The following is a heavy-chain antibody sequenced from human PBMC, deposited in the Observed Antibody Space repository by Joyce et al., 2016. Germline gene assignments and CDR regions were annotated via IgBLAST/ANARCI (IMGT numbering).Heavy chain of an antibody. Sequence: QVQLVQSGAEVKKPGASVKVSCKASGYTFTDYYIHWVRQAPGQGLELMGGINRNSGGTEYPQKFQGRVTMTRDTSIRTAYMELTGLRSDDTAVYYCARGDLRTSSPLFWYFALWGRGTLVTVSS. CDR3: ARGDLRTSSPLFWYFAL. CDR1: GYTFTDYY. D-gene: IGHD2-2*01. CDR2: INRNSGGT. V-gene: IGHV1-2*02. J-gene: IGHJ2*01.